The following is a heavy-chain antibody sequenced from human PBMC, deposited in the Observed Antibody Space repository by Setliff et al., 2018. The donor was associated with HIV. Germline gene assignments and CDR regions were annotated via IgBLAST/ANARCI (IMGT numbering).Heavy chain of an antibody. J-gene: IGHJ4*02. Sequence: PSETLSLTCTVSGDSITTYYWSWIRQPAGKGLEWIGRIYGTGSTTYNPSLESRVTMSVDRSNNQFSLELTSVTAADTAVYYCARIDPGKYWSSDYLGPGTLVTVSS. D-gene: IGHD2-8*02. CDR3: ARIDPGKYWSSDY. CDR1: GDSITTYY. CDR2: IYGTGST. V-gene: IGHV4-4*07.